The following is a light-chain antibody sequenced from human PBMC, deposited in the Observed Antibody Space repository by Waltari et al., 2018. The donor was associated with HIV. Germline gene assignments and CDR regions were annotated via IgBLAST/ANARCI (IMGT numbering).Light chain of an antibody. CDR2: VVS. CDR1: SSDVGGYNY. V-gene: IGLV2-11*01. CDR3: CSYAGSYTYV. Sequence: QSALTQPRSVSGSPGQSVTIPCTGTSSDVGGYNYVSWYQQHPGKAPKRMIYVVSKRPSGVPDRFSGSKSGNTSSLTISGLQAEDEAYYSCCSYAGSYTYVFGTGTKVTVL. J-gene: IGLJ1*01.